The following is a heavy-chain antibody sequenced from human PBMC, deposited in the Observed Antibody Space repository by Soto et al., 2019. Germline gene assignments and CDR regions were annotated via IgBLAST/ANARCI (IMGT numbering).Heavy chain of an antibody. CDR1: GFTFSDYY. Sequence: PGGSLRLSCAASGFTFSDYYMNWIRQAPGKGLEWVSYISSSSSYTNYADSVKGRFTISRDNAKNSPYLQMNSLRAEDTAVYYCARDNCSGGSCYGIDIWGQGTMVTVSS. J-gene: IGHJ3*02. D-gene: IGHD2-15*01. V-gene: IGHV3-11*06. CDR2: ISSSSSYT. CDR3: ARDNCSGGSCYGIDI.